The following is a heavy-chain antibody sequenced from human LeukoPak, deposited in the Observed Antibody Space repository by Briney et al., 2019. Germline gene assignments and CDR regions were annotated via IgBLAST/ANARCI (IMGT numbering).Heavy chain of an antibody. J-gene: IGHJ3*02. CDR2: ISWNSGSI. CDR1: GFTFSDYW. V-gene: IGHV3-9*03. D-gene: IGHD2-8*02. Sequence: GGSLRLSCAVSGFTFSDYWMNWVRQAPGKGLEWVSGISWNSGSIGYADSVKGRFTISRDNAKNSLFLQMNSLRAEDMALYYCAKDEFVASDFTGAFDIWGQGTMVTVSS. CDR3: AKDEFVASDFTGAFDI.